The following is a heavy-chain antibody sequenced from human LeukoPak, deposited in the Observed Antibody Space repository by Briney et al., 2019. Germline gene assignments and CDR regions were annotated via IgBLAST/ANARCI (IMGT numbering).Heavy chain of an antibody. CDR2: INHSEST. D-gene: IGHD3-22*01. J-gene: IGHJ4*02. CDR3: ARVNSGSSGSYYFDY. Sequence: PSETLSLTCAVYGGSFSGYYWSWIRQPPGKGLEWIGEINHSESTNYNPSLKSQVTISVDTSKNQFSLKLSSVTAADTAVYYCARVNSGSSGSYYFDYWGQGTLVTVSS. CDR1: GGSFSGYY. V-gene: IGHV4-34*01.